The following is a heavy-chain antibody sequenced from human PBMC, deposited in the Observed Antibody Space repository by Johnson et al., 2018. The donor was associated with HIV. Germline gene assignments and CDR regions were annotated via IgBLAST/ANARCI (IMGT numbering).Heavy chain of an antibody. J-gene: IGHJ3*02. CDR3: ARVGATAAFDI. CDR2: VKQDGSEK. V-gene: IGHV3-7*03. Sequence: VQLVESGGGVVQPGRSLRLSCAASGFSFSRYVMHWVRQAPGKGLEWVANVKQDGSEKNYVDSVKGRFTISRDNAKNSLYLQMNSLRAEDTAVYYCARVGATAAFDIWGQGTMVTVSS. CDR1: GFSFSRYV. D-gene: IGHD1-26*01.